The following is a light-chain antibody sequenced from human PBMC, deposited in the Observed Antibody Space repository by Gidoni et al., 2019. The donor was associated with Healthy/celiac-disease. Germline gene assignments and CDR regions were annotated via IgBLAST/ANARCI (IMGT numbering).Light chain of an antibody. CDR2: GAS. J-gene: IGKJ2*01. CDR3: QQYGSSPYT. CDR1: QSVSSSY. V-gene: IGKV3-20*01. Sequence: VLTQSPGTLSLPPGERATLSCRASQSVSSSYLAWYQQKPGQAHRLLIYGASSRATGIPDRFSGSGSGTDFTLTISRLEPEDFAVYYCQQYGSSPYTFGQGTKLEIK.